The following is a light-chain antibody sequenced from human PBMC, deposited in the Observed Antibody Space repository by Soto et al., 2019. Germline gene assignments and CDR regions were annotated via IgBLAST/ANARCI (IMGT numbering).Light chain of an antibody. CDR2: EVR. Sequence: QSVLTQPASVSGSPGQSITISCSGTSRDVGAYNLVSWYQQFPGKGPKLLIYEVRHRPSGVSYRFSGSKSGNTVSLTISSLLPEDEAVYFCSSFSSRNALVFGGGTKLTVL. J-gene: IGLJ2*01. V-gene: IGLV2-14*01. CDR3: SSFSSRNALV. CDR1: SRDVGAYNL.